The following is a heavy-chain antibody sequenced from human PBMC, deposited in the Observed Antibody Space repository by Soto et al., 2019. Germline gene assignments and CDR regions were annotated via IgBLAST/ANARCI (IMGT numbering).Heavy chain of an antibody. Sequence: GESLKISCKGSGYSFTSYWIGWVRQMPGKGLEWMGIIYPGDSDTRYSPSFQGQVTISADKSISTAYLQWSSLKASDTAMYYCATVYCDILTGHYCGYWGRGTLVAVSS. CDR2: IYPGDSDT. CDR3: ATVYCDILTGHYCGY. J-gene: IGHJ4*01. CDR1: GYSFTSYW. D-gene: IGHD3-9*01. V-gene: IGHV5-51*01.